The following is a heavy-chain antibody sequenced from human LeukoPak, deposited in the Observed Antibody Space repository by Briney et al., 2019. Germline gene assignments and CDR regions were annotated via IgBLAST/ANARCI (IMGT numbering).Heavy chain of an antibody. CDR1: GYTFTSYY. CDR2: INPSGGST. V-gene: IGHV1-46*01. J-gene: IGHJ5*02. D-gene: IGHD3-10*01. Sequence: ASVKVSCKASGYTFTSYYMHRVRQAPGQGLEWMGIINPSGGSTSYAQKFQGRVTMTRDTSTSTVYMELSSLRSEDTAVYYCARDRATSYYYGSVPADPWGQGTLVTVSS. CDR3: ARDRATSYYYGSVPADP.